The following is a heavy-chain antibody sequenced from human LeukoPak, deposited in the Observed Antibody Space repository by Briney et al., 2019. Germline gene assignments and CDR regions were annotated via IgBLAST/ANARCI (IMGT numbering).Heavy chain of an antibody. CDR3: ARVAVSGPTGWFDS. Sequence: GGSLRLSCAASGFTFSSYSMNWVRQAPGKGLEWVSSISSSSSYIYYADSVKGRFTISRDNVDNVVYLEMNSLGAEDTATYYCARVAVSGPTGWFDSWSQGTLVIASS. J-gene: IGHJ5*01. CDR1: GFTFSSYS. D-gene: IGHD2-8*02. CDR2: ISSSSSYI. V-gene: IGHV3-21*01.